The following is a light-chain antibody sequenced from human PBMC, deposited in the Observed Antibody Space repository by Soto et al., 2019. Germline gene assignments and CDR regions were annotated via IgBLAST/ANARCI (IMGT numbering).Light chain of an antibody. Sequence: QSVLTQPRSVSGSPGQSVIISCTGTSSEVGGYNYVSWYQQHPGKAPKLMIYDVSKRPSGVPDRFSGSKSGNTASLTISGLQAEDEADYYCCSYAGSYSYVFGTGTKVTVL. CDR1: SSEVGGYNY. CDR2: DVS. V-gene: IGLV2-11*01. J-gene: IGLJ1*01. CDR3: CSYAGSYSYV.